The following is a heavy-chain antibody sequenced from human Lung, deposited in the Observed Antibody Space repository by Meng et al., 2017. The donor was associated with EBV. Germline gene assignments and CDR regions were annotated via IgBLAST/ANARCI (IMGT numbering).Heavy chain of an antibody. CDR2: IYHSGST. V-gene: IGHV4-31*03. J-gene: IGHJ5*02. CDR3: ARVVAGRYNWFDP. Sequence: QVQLQETGPGLVRPSQTLSLTCTVSGGSIRFGDYYWSWIRQPPGKGLEWIGYIYHSGSTYYNPSLKSRVTISVDRSKNQFSLKLSSVTAADTAVYYCARVVAGRYNWFDPWGQGTLVTVSS. CDR1: GGSIRFGDYY. D-gene: IGHD6-6*01.